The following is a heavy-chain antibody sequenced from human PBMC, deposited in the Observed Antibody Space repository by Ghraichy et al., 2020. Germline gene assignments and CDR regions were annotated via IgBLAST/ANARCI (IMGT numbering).Heavy chain of an antibody. CDR3: ARDPYRYYFDY. D-gene: IGHD1-14*01. CDR2: INHSGST. V-gene: IGHV4-34*01. J-gene: IGHJ4*02. Sequence: SETLSLTCAVYGGSFSGYYWSWIRQPPGKGLEWIGEINHSGSTNYNPSLKSRVTISVDTSKNQLSLKLSSVTAADTAVYYCARDPYRYYFDYWGQGTLVTVSS. CDR1: GGSFSGYY.